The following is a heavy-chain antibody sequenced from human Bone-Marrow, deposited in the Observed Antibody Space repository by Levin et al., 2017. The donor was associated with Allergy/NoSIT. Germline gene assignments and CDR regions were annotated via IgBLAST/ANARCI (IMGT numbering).Heavy chain of an antibody. CDR3: ARRKDDAFEI. Sequence: ESLKISCKGSGYSFTHFWIAWVRQRPGKGLEWMGIIYPGDSDSRYSPSFQGQVTISADKAISTAYLQWSSLKASDTAMYYCARRKDDAFEIWGQGTMVTVSS. CDR2: IYPGDSDS. CDR1: GYSFTHFW. J-gene: IGHJ3*02. D-gene: IGHD1-14*01. V-gene: IGHV5-51*01.